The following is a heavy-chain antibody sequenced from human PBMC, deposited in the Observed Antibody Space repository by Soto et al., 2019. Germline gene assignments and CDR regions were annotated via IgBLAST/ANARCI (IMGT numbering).Heavy chain of an antibody. V-gene: IGHV1-46*01. CDR2: INPSGGST. Sequence: ASVKVSCKASGGTFSSYTISWVRQAPGQGLEWMGIINPSGGSTSYAQKFQGRVTMTRDTSTSTVYMELSSLRSEDTAVYYCARGEVPAGPFDYWGQGTLVTVSS. J-gene: IGHJ4*02. D-gene: IGHD2-2*01. CDR3: ARGEVPAGPFDY. CDR1: GGTFSSYT.